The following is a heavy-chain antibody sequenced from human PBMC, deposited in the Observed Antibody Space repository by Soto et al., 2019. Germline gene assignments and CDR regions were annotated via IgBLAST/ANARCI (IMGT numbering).Heavy chain of an antibody. Sequence: QLQLQESVTGLVKPSETLSLTCTVSGGSISSSSYYWGWIRQPPGKGLEGIGSIYYSGSTFYNPSLKSRVTIPVDTSKHQFSLKLSSVIAADTAVYYCARHVPSQLFGAFDIWGQGRMVAVST. J-gene: IGHJ3*02. CDR3: ARHVPSQLFGAFDI. D-gene: IGHD3-10*02. CDR1: GGSISSSSYY. V-gene: IGHV4-39*01. CDR2: IYYSGST.